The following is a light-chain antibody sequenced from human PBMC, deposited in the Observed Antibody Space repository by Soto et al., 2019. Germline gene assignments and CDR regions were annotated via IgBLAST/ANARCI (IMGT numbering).Light chain of an antibody. CDR1: HSDIGTYDY. V-gene: IGLV2-14*03. CDR3: SSFTCNRIYV. CDR2: GGT. J-gene: IGLJ1*01. Sequence: QSGLTQPTSVSRSPGQSITISYTGNHSDIGTYDYISWYRQHPGRAPRLLIHGGTTRRSGISGRFSASKSGLTASLTISGLQPEDEADYSCSSFTCNRIYVFGPGTTVTVL.